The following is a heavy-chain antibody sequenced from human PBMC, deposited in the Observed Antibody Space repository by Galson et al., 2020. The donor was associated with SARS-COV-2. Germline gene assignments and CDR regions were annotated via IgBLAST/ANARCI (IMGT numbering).Heavy chain of an antibody. J-gene: IGHJ6*03. CDR2: ISRSGTT. Sequence: SETLSLTCDVYGGSLSGYFWTWIRQPPGKGLEWIGEISRSGTTTYNPSLTTRVTISLDTSRSQFSLKLTSVTAADTAIYYCARQKTVYYYMDVWGKGTTVTVFS. V-gene: IGHV4-34*01. CDR3: ARQKTVYYYMDV. CDR1: GGSLSGYF. D-gene: IGHD4-4*01.